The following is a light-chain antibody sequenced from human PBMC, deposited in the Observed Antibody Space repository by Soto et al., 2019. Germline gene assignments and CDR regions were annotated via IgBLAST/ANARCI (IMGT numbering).Light chain of an antibody. Sequence: EIVLTQSPATLSLSPGERATLSCRASQSVSSYLAWYQQKPGQAPRLLIYDASNRATGIPARFSGSVSGTGFTLTISRLEPEDFAVYYCQKYGSSPPWTFGQGTKVDIK. CDR1: QSVSSY. J-gene: IGKJ1*01. CDR2: DAS. V-gene: IGKV3-20*01. CDR3: QKYGSSPPWT.